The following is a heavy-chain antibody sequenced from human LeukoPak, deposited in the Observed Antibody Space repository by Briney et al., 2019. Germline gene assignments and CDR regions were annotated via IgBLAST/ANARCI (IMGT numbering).Heavy chain of an antibody. J-gene: IGHJ3*02. Sequence: ASVKVSCKASGYTFTSYDINWVRQAPGQGLEWMGWMNPNSGNTGYAQKFQGRVTMTRNTSISTAYMELSSLRSEDTAVYYCARRSRDYYDSSGYYDAFDIWGQGTMVTVSS. CDR2: MNPNSGNT. CDR1: GYTFTSYD. D-gene: IGHD3-22*01. V-gene: IGHV1-8*01. CDR3: ARRSRDYYDSSGYYDAFDI.